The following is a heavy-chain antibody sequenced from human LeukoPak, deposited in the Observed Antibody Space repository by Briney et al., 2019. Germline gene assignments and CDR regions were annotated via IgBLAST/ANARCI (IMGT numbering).Heavy chain of an antibody. CDR3: ASTYYDILTGYSKTNFDY. Sequence: SETLSLTCTVSGGSISSGDYYWSWIRQPPGKCLEWIGYIYYSGSTYYNPSLKSRVTISVDTSKNQFSLELSSVTAADTAVYYCASTYYDILTGYSKTNFDYWGQGTLVTVSS. D-gene: IGHD3-9*01. CDR1: GGSISSGDYY. J-gene: IGHJ4*02. CDR2: IYYSGST. V-gene: IGHV4-30-4*01.